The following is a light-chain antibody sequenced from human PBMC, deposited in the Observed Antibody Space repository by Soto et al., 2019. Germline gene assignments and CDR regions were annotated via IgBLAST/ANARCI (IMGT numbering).Light chain of an antibody. Sequence: QSALTQPASVSGSPGQSITISCTGSGSDIGAYNYVSWYQQHPGKAPKLLIHGVTRRPSGVSSRFSASKSAYTASLTISGLQAEDEATYFCSSFTTSYVDVFGPGTKVTVL. CDR3: SSFTTSYVDV. CDR1: GSDIGAYNY. V-gene: IGLV2-14*01. J-gene: IGLJ1*01. CDR2: GVT.